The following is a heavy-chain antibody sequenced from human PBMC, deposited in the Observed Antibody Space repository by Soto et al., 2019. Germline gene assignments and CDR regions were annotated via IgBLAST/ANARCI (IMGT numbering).Heavy chain of an antibody. Sequence: GGSLRLSCAASGFTFSNYAMHWVRQAPGKGLEWVAVISSDGNTKYYADSVRGRFTLSRDNSMNILYVQMDGLTTEDTAVYYCARAFRNRGTPENHFDIWGQGTMVTVSS. CDR3: ARAFRNRGTPENHFDI. D-gene: IGHD2-15*01. J-gene: IGHJ3*02. V-gene: IGHV3-30-3*01. CDR1: GFTFSNYA. CDR2: ISSDGNTK.